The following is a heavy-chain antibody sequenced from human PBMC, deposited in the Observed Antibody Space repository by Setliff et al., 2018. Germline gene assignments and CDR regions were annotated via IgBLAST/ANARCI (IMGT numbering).Heavy chain of an antibody. Sequence: PSETLSLTCSVSGDSINPYYWTWIRQPPGKGLEWIGFIYYSGATTYNPSLKSRVTISADTSKNQFSLNLNSVTAADTAVYYCARYRNYFDSSGQTQYYFDYWGQGTLVTVSS. CDR2: IYYSGAT. CDR1: GDSINPYY. J-gene: IGHJ4*02. CDR3: ARYRNYFDSSGQTQYYFDY. D-gene: IGHD3-22*01. V-gene: IGHV4-59*01.